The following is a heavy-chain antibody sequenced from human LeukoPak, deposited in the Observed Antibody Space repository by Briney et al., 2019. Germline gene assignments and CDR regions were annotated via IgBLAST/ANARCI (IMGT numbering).Heavy chain of an antibody. Sequence: PGGSLRLSCAASGFTFSSYGMHWVRQAPGKGLEWVAFIRYDGSNKYYADSVKGRFTISRDNSKNTLYLQMNSLRAEDTAVYYCAKVAEVEMATIDPYYFDYWGQGTLVTVSS. V-gene: IGHV3-30*02. CDR3: AKVAEVEMATIDPYYFDY. D-gene: IGHD5-24*01. CDR2: IRYDGSNK. J-gene: IGHJ4*02. CDR1: GFTFSSYG.